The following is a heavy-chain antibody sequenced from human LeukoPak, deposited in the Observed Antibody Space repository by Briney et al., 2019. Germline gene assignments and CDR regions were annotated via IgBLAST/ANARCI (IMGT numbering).Heavy chain of an antibody. CDR1: VFTFSTYG. J-gene: IGHJ4*02. D-gene: IGHD4-17*01. Sequence: GGSLRLSCAAPVFTFSTYGFHWVRQAPGKGLEWVAFIPYDGSDNYYADSVKGRFTISRDNSKNTLYLQMNSLRAEDTAMYYCAKGLGDYDDFRLGYWGQGTLVTVSS. CDR2: IPYDGSDN. V-gene: IGHV3-30*02. CDR3: AKGLGDYDDFRLGY.